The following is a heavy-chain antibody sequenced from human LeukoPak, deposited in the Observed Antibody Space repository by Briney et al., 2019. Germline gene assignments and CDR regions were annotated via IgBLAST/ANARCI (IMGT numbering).Heavy chain of an antibody. J-gene: IGHJ4*02. Sequence: ASVRVSCKASGYTFSAYYVHWVRQAPGQGLEWMGWVNPKTGGTYYAQKFQGRVTMTGDTSIDTAYMELSRLRSDDTAVFYCASNYDNWGQGTLVTVSS. CDR2: VNPKTGGT. V-gene: IGHV1-2*02. CDR3: ASNYDN. CDR1: GYTFSAYY.